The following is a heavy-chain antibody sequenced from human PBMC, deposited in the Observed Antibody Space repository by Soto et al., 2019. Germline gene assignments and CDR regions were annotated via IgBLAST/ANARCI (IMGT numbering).Heavy chain of an antibody. CDR2: INQDESEK. CDR3: ARDCTFGDCPPHTSDY. CDR1: GFSLSDYW. Sequence: EVQLVESGGGLVQPGGSLRLSCAASGFSLSDYWMSWARQAPGKGLEWVANINQDESEKYFMDSVGGRFAISRDNAKNSLDLQMNSLRAEDTAVYYSARDCTFGDCPPHTSDYWGRGTLVTVSS. J-gene: IGHJ4*02. V-gene: IGHV3-7*01. D-gene: IGHD2-21*02.